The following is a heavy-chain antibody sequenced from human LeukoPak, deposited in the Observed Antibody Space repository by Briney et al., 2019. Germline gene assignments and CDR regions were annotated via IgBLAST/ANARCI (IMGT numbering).Heavy chain of an antibody. CDR3: ARGAAGTIPDYYYFGMDV. CDR1: AYRFTDYW. CDR2: IFPGDSDT. Sequence: GESLKISCKGSAYRFTDYWIGWVRQMPGKGLEWMGSIFPGDSDTRSSPSFQCQIPISADKSINTAHLQWSSLKASDTAMYYCARGAAGTIPDYYYFGMDVWGQGTTVTVSS. D-gene: IGHD1-7*01. V-gene: IGHV5-51*01. J-gene: IGHJ6*02.